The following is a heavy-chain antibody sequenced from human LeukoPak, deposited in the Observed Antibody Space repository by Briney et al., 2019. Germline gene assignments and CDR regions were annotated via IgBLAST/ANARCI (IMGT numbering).Heavy chain of an antibody. Sequence: HPGRSLRLSCAASGFTLSSYGMHWVRQAPGKGLEWVAVIWYDGSNKYYADSVKGRFTISRDNSKNTLYLQMNSLRAEDTAVYYCAREGEQVFDYWGQGTLVTVSS. CDR1: GFTLSSYG. CDR2: IWYDGSNK. V-gene: IGHV3-33*01. D-gene: IGHD6-13*01. CDR3: AREGEQVFDY. J-gene: IGHJ4*02.